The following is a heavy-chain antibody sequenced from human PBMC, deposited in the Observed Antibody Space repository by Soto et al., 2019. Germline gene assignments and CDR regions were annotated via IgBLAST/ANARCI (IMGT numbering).Heavy chain of an antibody. CDR3: ARGRARHFDY. CDR1: GGSVSSGSYY. V-gene: IGHV4-61*01. J-gene: IGHJ4*02. CDR2: IYYSGST. Sequence: SETLSLTCTVSGGSVSSGSYYWSWIRQPPGKGLEWIGYIYYSGSTNYNPSLKSRVTISVDTSKNQFSLKLSSVTAADTAVYYCARGRARHFDYWGQGTLVTVSS.